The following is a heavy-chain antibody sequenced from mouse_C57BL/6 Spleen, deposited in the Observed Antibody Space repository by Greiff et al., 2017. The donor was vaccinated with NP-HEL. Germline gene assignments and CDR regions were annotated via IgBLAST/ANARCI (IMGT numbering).Heavy chain of an antibody. CDR3: ARGGYGSSPFAY. Sequence: DVHLVESGGGLVQPGGSLSLSCAASGFTFTDYYMSWVRQPPGKALEWLGFIRNKANGYTTEYSASVKGRFTISRDNSQSILYLQMNALRAEDSATYYCARGGYGSSPFAYWGQGTLVTVSA. V-gene: IGHV7-3*01. CDR2: IRNKANGYTT. D-gene: IGHD1-1*01. CDR1: GFTFTDYY. J-gene: IGHJ3*01.